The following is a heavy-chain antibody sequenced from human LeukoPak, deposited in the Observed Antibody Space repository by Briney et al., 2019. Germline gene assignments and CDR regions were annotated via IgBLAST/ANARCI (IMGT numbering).Heavy chain of an antibody. CDR3: AKDGSGPWSYRYDWFDP. Sequence: PGGSLRLSCAASGFTFSSYAMSWVRQAPGKGLEWVSAISGSGGSTYYADSVKGRFTISRDNSKNTLYLQMNSLRAEDTAVYYCAKDGSGPWSYRYDWFDPWGQGTLVTVSS. CDR2: ISGSGGST. V-gene: IGHV3-23*01. D-gene: IGHD3-10*01. CDR1: GFTFSSYA. J-gene: IGHJ5*02.